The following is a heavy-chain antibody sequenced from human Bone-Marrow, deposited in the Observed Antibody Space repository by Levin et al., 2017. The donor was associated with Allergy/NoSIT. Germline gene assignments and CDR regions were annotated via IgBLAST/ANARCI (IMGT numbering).Heavy chain of an antibody. CDR3: ARNQMRSGWTRTFDY. D-gene: IGHD6-25*01. CDR1: GFTFSSSW. J-gene: IGHJ4*02. Sequence: GESLKISCAASGFTFSSSWMSWVRQAPGKGLEWVANIKEDGSETYYVDSVRGRFTISRDNAKNSLYLQMNSLRAEDTAVYYCARNQMRSGWTRTFDYWGQGTLVTVSS. CDR2: IKEDGSET. V-gene: IGHV3-7*04.